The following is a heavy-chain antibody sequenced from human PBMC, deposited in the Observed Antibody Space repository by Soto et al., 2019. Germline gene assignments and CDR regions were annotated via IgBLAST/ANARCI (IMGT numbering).Heavy chain of an antibody. Sequence: LRLSCAASGFTVSSNYMSWVRQAPGKGLEWVSVIYSGGSTYYADSVKGRFTITRDNSKNTLYLQMNSLRAEDTAVYYCAREDYYDSSGYYGYWGQGTLVTVSS. V-gene: IGHV3-53*01. J-gene: IGHJ4*02. D-gene: IGHD3-22*01. CDR2: IYSGGST. CDR1: GFTVSSNY. CDR3: AREDYYDSSGYYGY.